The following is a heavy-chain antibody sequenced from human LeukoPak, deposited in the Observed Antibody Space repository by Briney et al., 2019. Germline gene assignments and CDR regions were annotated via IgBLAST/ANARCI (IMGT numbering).Heavy chain of an antibody. CDR2: IYPGDSDT. D-gene: IGHD2-15*01. CDR1: GYTFTSYW. V-gene: IGHV5-51*01. Sequence: GDSLKISCKGSGYTFTSYWIGWVRQMPGKGLEWMGIIYPGDSDTRYSPSFQGQVTISADKSISTAYLQWSSLKASDTAMYYCARGYCSGGSCLYYFDYWGQGTLVTVSS. J-gene: IGHJ4*02. CDR3: ARGYCSGGSCLYYFDY.